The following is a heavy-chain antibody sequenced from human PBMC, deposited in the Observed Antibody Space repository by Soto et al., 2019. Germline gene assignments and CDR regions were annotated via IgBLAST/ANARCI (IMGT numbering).Heavy chain of an antibody. V-gene: IGHV4-4*07. J-gene: IGHJ4*02. CDR1: GGSISGYY. Sequence: ASETLSLTCTVSGGSISGYYWSWIRQPAGKGLEWIGRIRTSDGTKYNPSLKSRVTLSADTSNNQFSLRLTSLTAADTAVYYCARALTSAAGLYFDYWGRGTLVTVSS. D-gene: IGHD6-25*01. CDR2: IRTSDGT. CDR3: ARALTSAAGLYFDY.